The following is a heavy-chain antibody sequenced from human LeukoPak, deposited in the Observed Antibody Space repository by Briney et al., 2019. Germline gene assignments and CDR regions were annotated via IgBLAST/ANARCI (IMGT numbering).Heavy chain of an antibody. CDR1: GYSFTGCY. CDR3: ARGYLYYYDVSGYPFDY. D-gene: IGHD3-22*01. J-gene: IGHJ4*02. CDR2: INPNSGGT. Sequence: ASLKVSCKASGYSFTGCYMRWVRQAPGQGLEWMGWINPNSGGTNYAQKFQGTVTTTRDTSISTAYMELRRLRYDDTAVYYCARGYLYYYDVSGYPFDYWGQGPLVSVSS. V-gene: IGHV1-2*02.